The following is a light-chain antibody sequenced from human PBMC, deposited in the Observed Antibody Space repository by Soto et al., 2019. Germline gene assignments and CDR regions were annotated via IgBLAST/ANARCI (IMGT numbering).Light chain of an antibody. CDR1: QSVSSY. J-gene: IGKJ4*01. V-gene: IGKV3-11*01. Sequence: EMLLTQSPATLSLSPGERAILSCRASQSVSSYLAWYQHKPGQAPRLLIYDASNRATGIPARFSGSGSGTDFTLTISSLEHEDFATYYCLQRSNWPLTFGGVTMVYIK. CDR2: DAS. CDR3: LQRSNWPLT.